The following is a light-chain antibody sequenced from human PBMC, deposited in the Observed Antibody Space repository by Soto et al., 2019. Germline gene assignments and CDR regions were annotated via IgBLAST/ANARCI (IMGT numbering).Light chain of an antibody. Sequence: EIGVTQSPGTLSLSPGERATLAFRASQSVSSTYLAWYQQKPGQPPRLLIYGASSRATGIPDRFSGSGSGTDFTLTITILESEEFAVYYFQQYGSSPVTFGQGTRLEIK. V-gene: IGKV3-20*01. J-gene: IGKJ5*01. CDR2: GAS. CDR1: QSVSSTY. CDR3: QQYGSSPVT.